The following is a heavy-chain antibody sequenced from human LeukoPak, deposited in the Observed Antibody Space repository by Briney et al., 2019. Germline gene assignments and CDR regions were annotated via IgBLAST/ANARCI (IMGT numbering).Heavy chain of an antibody. CDR3: ARAGTTVTTLFYY. Sequence: PSETLSLTCTVSGDSISGSNYHWGWLRQPPGKGLEWIGYIYYSGRTYYNPALKSRVTISVDTSKNQFSLKLSSVTAAATAVYYCARAGTTVTTLFYYWGQGTLVTVSS. D-gene: IGHD4-17*01. CDR1: GDSISGSNYH. CDR2: IYYSGRT. V-gene: IGHV4-31*03. J-gene: IGHJ4*02.